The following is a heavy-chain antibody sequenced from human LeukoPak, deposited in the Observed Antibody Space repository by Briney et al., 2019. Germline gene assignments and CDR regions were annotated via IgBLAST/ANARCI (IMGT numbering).Heavy chain of an antibody. Sequence: SETLSLTCTVSGGSISSYYWSWIRQPPGKGLEWIGYIYYSGSTNYNPSLKSRVTISVDTSKNQFSLKLSSVTAADTAVYYCARGIAVLNWFDPWGQGPLVTVSS. CDR2: IYYSGST. CDR1: GGSISSYY. J-gene: IGHJ5*02. D-gene: IGHD6-19*01. CDR3: ARGIAVLNWFDP. V-gene: IGHV4-59*08.